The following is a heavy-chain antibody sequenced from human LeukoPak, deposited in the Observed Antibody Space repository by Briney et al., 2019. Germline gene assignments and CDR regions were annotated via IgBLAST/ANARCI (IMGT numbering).Heavy chain of an antibody. V-gene: IGHV3-23*01. CDR3: AKDLRYSTSPRRGFDY. CDR1: GFTFSSYA. D-gene: IGHD5-12*01. CDR2: ISNGGVST. J-gene: IGHJ4*02. Sequence: GGSLRLSCAASGFTFSSYAISWVRQAPGKGLEWVSAISNGGVSTYYADSVKGRFTISRDNSKNTLYLQMNSLRAEDTAVYYCAKDLRYSTSPRRGFDYWGQGTLVTVSS.